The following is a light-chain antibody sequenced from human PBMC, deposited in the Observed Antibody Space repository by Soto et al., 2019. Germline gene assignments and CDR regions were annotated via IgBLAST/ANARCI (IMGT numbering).Light chain of an antibody. CDR1: QSVSSSY. J-gene: IGKJ4*01. CDR2: GAS. V-gene: IGKV3-20*01. CDR3: QQYGSSPLT. Sequence: ETVLTQSPGTMSLSPGERATLSCRASQSVSSSYLAWYQQKPGQAPRLLIYGASYLATGIPDRFSGSGSGTDFTITISRLEPEDFAVYYCQQYGSSPLTFGGGTKVESK.